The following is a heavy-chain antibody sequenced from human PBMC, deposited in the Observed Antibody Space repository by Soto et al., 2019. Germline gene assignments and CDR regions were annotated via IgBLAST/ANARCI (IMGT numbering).Heavy chain of an antibody. D-gene: IGHD3-10*01. CDR1: GYTFTSYG. J-gene: IGHJ4*02. CDR3: ARDRGYYCGSGSFDY. V-gene: IGHV1-18*01. Sequence: QVQLVQSGAEVKKPGASVKVSCKASGYTFTSYGISWVRQAPGQGLEWMGWISAYNGNTNYAQKLQGRVTMTTDTSTSTAYRELRSLSSDDTAVYYCARDRGYYCGSGSFDYWVQGTLVTVSS. CDR2: ISAYNGNT.